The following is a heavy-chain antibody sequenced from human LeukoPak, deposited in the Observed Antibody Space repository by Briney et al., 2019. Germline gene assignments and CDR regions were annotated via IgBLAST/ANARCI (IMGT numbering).Heavy chain of an antibody. CDR2: INPDATDT. Sequence: GGSLRLSCAASRFIFSNYWMHWVRQAPGKGLVWVSRINPDATDTSNEEFVKGRFSISRDNAKSTVFLQMNSLRAEDTAVYYCVTLTSAVSQSAFDIWGRGTLVTVSS. V-gene: IGHV3-74*01. D-gene: IGHD4-23*01. J-gene: IGHJ3*02. CDR3: VTLTSAVSQSAFDI. CDR1: RFIFSNYW.